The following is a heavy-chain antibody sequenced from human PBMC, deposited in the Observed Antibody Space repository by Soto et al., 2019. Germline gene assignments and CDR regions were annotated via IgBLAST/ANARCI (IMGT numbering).Heavy chain of an antibody. V-gene: IGHV4-39*01. CDR3: ARHVDCSSTSCYTPFGFWDYYYGMDV. J-gene: IGHJ6*02. CDR2: IYYSGST. D-gene: IGHD2-2*02. Sequence: PSETLSLTCTVSVGSISSSTYYWGCIRQPPWKGLVWIWSIYYSGSTYYNPSLKSRVTISVDTSKNQFSLKLSSVTAADTAVYYCARHVDCSSTSCYTPFGFWDYYYGMDVWGQGTTVT. CDR1: VGSISSSTYY.